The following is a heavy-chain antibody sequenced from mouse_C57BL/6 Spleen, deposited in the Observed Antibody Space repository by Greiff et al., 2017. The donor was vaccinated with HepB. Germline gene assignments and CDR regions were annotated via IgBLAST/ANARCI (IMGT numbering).Heavy chain of an antibody. Sequence: DVHLVESGGGLVKPGGSLKLSCAASGFTFSDYGMHWVRQAPEKGLEWVAYISSGSSTIYYADTVKGRFTISRDNAKNTLFLQMTSLRSEDTAMYYCARGNYDYDFDYWGQGTTLTVSS. CDR1: GFTFSDYG. J-gene: IGHJ2*01. CDR2: ISSGSSTI. D-gene: IGHD2-4*01. CDR3: ARGNYDYDFDY. V-gene: IGHV5-17*01.